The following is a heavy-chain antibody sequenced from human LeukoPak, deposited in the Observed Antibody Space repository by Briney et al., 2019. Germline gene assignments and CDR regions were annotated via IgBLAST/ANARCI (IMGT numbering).Heavy chain of an antibody. D-gene: IGHD3-10*01. CDR3: ARSYYGSGSYSNPVEDY. V-gene: IGHV1-69*13. J-gene: IGHJ4*02. CDR2: IIPIFGTA. CDR1: GYTFTSYA. Sequence: ASVKVSCKASGYTFTSYAMNWVRQAPGQGLEWMGGIIPIFGTANYAQKFQGRVTITADESTSTAYMELSSLRSEDTAVYYCARSYYGSGSYSNPVEDYWGQGTLVTVSS.